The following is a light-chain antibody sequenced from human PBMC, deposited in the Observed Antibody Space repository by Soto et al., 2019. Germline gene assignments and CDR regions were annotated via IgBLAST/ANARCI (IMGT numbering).Light chain of an antibody. CDR3: QQYNNWPGT. CDR2: GAS. Sequence: EIVMTQSPATLSVSPGERATLSCRASQSVSSNLAWYQQKPGQTPRLLIYGASTRATGIPARFSGSVSATEFTLTIRSLQSEDFEVYYCQQYNNWPGTFGQGTKVEIK. CDR1: QSVSSN. J-gene: IGKJ1*01. V-gene: IGKV3-15*01.